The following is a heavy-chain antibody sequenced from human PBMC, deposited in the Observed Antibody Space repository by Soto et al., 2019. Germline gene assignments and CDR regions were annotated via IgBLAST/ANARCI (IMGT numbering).Heavy chain of an antibody. CDR1: GFTFSNYA. J-gene: IGHJ4*02. V-gene: IGHV3-23*01. D-gene: IGHD2-15*01. CDR2: ISGSAATR. Sequence: EVQLLESGGGLVQPGGSLRLSCAASGFTFSNYAMSWVRQAPEKGLEWVSAISGSAATRHYADSGKGRFTISRDNSKHKLYLQMNSLRGEDTAIYYCAKDYRYCSGGSCPEPTDFWGPGTLVTVSS. CDR3: AKDYRYCSGGSCPEPTDF.